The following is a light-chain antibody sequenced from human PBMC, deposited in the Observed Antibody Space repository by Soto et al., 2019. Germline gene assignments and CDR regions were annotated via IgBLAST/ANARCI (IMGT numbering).Light chain of an antibody. Sequence: DIQMTQSPSTLSGSVGDRVTITCRTSQSISNYLNWYQQKPGKVPKLLIYAASSLQSGVPSRFSGSGSGTDFTLTISSLQPEDFAAYYCQQRYSAPLTFGGGTKVDIK. CDR1: QSISNY. V-gene: IGKV1-39*01. J-gene: IGKJ4*01. CDR3: QQRYSAPLT. CDR2: AAS.